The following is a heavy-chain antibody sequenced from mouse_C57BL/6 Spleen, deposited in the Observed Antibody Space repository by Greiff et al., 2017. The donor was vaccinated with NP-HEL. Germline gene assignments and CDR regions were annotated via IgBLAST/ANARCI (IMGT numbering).Heavy chain of an antibody. J-gene: IGHJ4*01. CDR1: GYTFTSYW. D-gene: IGHD2-4*01. V-gene: IGHV1-69*01. CDR2: IDPSDSYT. Sequence: VQLQQPGAELVMPGASVKLSCKASGYTFTSYWMHWVKQRPGQGLEWIGEIDPSDSYTNYNQKFKGKSTLTVDKSSSTAYMQLSSLTSEDSAVYYCARGYYDYSYAMDYWGQGTSVTVSS. CDR3: ARGYYDYSYAMDY.